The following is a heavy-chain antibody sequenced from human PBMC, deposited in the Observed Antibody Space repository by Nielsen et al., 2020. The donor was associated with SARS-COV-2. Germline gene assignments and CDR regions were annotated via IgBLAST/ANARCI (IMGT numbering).Heavy chain of an antibody. J-gene: IGHJ6*02. CDR2: IYYSGST. CDR1: GGSISSYY. CDR3: ARDSMATADYYYYGMDV. V-gene: IGHV4-59*01. Sequence: SETLSLTCTVSGGSISSYYWSWIRQPPGEGLEWIGYIYYSGSTNYNPSLKSRVTISVDTSKNQFSLKLSSVTAADTAVYYCARDSMATADYYYYGMDVWGQGTTVTVSS. D-gene: IGHD5-24*01.